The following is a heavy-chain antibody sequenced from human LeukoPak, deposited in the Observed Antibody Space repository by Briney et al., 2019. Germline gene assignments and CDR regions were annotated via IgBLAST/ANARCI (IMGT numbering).Heavy chain of an antibody. J-gene: IGHJ4*02. CDR2: IYYSGST. V-gene: IGHV4-59*01. CDR3: AREGDSLFDY. Sequence: SETLSLTCTVSGGSISSYYWSWIRQPPGKGLEWIGYIYYSGSTNYNPFLKSRVTISVDTSKNQFSLKLSSVTAADTAVYYCAREGDSLFDYWGQGTLVTVSS. CDR1: GGSISSYY. D-gene: IGHD1-26*01.